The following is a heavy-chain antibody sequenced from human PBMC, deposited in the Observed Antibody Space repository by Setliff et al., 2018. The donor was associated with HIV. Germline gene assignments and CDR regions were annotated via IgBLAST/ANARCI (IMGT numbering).Heavy chain of an antibody. Sequence: SETLSLTCTVSSYSISSGYYWGWIRQPPGKGLEWIGNIYHSGSTYYNPSLKSRVTVSVDTSKNQISLKLSSVTAADTAVYYCARGLNYYGSGSYLPLGYWGQGTLVTVSS. CDR3: ARGLNYYGSGSYLPLGY. CDR2: IYHSGST. CDR1: SYSISSGYY. J-gene: IGHJ4*02. D-gene: IGHD3-10*01. V-gene: IGHV4-38-2*02.